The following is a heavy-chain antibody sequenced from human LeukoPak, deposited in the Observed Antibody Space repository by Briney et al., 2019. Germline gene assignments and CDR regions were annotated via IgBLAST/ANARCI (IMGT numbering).Heavy chain of an antibody. Sequence: GGSLRLSCAASGFTFSSYAMSWVRQAPGKGLEWVSAISGSGGSTYYADSVKGRFTISRDNSKNTLYLQMNSLRAEDAAVYYCAKDRVPYSSPPDYWGQGTLVTVSS. CDR1: GFTFSSYA. V-gene: IGHV3-23*01. CDR2: ISGSGGST. J-gene: IGHJ4*02. D-gene: IGHD6-13*01. CDR3: AKDRVPYSSPPDY.